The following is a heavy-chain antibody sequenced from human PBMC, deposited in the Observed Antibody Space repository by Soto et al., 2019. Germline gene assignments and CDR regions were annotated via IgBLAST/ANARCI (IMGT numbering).Heavy chain of an antibody. V-gene: IGHV5-51*01. Sequence: PGESLNISCKGSGYSFTSYFIGWVRQMPGKGLEWMGIIYPGDSDTRYSPSFQGQVTISADKSISTAYLQWSSLKASDTAMYYCATHLSYYDFWSGYYTKALGAFDIWGQGTMVTVSS. CDR3: ATHLSYYDFWSGYYTKALGAFDI. CDR1: GYSFTSYF. D-gene: IGHD3-3*01. CDR2: IYPGDSDT. J-gene: IGHJ3*02.